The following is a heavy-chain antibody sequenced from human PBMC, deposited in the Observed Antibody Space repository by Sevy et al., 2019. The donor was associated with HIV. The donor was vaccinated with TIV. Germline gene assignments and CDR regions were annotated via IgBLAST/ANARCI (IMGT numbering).Heavy chain of an antibody. D-gene: IGHD1-26*01. CDR1: GFTFDDYT. CDR2: IRSKAYGGTT. V-gene: IGHV3-49*04. CDR3: TRVEGAADWGMDV. J-gene: IGHJ6*02. Sequence: GGSLRLSCRASGFTFDDYTMSWVRQAPGKGLEWVAFIRSKAYGGTTEYAASVKGRFTISRDESKSIAYLQMNSLKTEDTAVYYCTRVEGAADWGMDVLGQGTTVTVSS.